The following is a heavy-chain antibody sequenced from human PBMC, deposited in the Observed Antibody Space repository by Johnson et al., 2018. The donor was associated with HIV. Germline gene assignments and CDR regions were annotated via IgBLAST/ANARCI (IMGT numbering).Heavy chain of an antibody. Sequence: QVQLVESGGGVVRPGTSLRLSCAASGSLFSSYAMHWARQAPGKGLEWVSLISHDGTTTAYADSVKGRYTISRDISTNTVYLQMNSLSPEYTAVYYCAREDVSSGYAGTFDIWGQGTLVTVSS. V-gene: IGHV3-30*19. D-gene: IGHD5-12*01. J-gene: IGHJ3*02. CDR3: AREDVSSGYAGTFDI. CDR2: ISHDGTTT. CDR1: GSLFSSYA.